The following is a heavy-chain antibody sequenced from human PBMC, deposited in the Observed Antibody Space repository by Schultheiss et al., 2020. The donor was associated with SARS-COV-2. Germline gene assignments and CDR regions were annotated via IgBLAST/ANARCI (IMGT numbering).Heavy chain of an antibody. V-gene: IGHV4-61*08. D-gene: IGHD3-22*01. CDR3: ASYDSSGYYFDY. CDR2: IYYSGST. CDR1: GGSISSGGYS. J-gene: IGHJ4*02. Sequence: SETLSLTCAVSGGSISSGGYSWSWIRQPPGKGLEWIGYIYYSGSTNYNPSLKSRVTISVDTSKNQFSLKLSSVTAADTAVYYCASYDSSGYYFDYWGQGTLVTVSS.